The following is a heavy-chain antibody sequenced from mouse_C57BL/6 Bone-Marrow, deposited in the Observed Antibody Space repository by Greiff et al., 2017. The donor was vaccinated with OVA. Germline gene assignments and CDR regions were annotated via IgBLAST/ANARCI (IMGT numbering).Heavy chain of an antibody. CDR3: ARGTAQGYFDY. J-gene: IGHJ2*01. D-gene: IGHD3-2*02. CDR1: GYTFTSYT. V-gene: IGHV1-4*01. CDR2: INPSSGYT. Sequence: VQLQQSGAELARPGASVKMSCKASGYTFTSYTMHWVKQRPGQGLEWIGYINPSSGYTKYNQKFKDKATLTADKSSSTAYMQLSSLTSEDSAVYYCARGTAQGYFDYWGQGTTLTVSS.